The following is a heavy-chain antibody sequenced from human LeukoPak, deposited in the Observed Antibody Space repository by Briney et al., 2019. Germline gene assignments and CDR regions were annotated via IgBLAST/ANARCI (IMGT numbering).Heavy chain of an antibody. CDR2: IKGKTDGGTT. D-gene: IGHD3-3*01. CDR3: TTVNDFWSGYYPLDY. CDR1: GFTFSNAW. V-gene: IGHV3-15*01. Sequence: GGSLRLSCAASGFTFSNAWMSWVRQAPGKGLEWVGRIKGKTDGGTTDYAAPAKGRFAISRDDSKNTLYLQMNSLKTEDTAVYYCTTVNDFWSGYYPLDYWGQGTLVTVSS. J-gene: IGHJ4*02.